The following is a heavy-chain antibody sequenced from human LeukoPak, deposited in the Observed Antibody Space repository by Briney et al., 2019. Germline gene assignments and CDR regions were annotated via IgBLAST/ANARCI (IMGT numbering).Heavy chain of an antibody. Sequence: GGSLRLSCAVSGFTVSGNHVTWVRQAPGKGLAWVSTIYNTGTTNYADSVKGRFAISRDNSKNTVYLQMNSLRAEDMAIYYCAGYGGFSKWGQGTHVTVSS. J-gene: IGHJ4*02. D-gene: IGHD4-23*01. V-gene: IGHV3-53*01. CDR1: GFTVSGNH. CDR3: AGYGGFSK. CDR2: IYNTGTT.